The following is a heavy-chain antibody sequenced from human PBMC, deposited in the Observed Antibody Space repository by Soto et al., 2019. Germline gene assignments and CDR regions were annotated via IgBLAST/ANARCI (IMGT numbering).Heavy chain of an antibody. D-gene: IGHD5-18*01. J-gene: IGHJ4*02. V-gene: IGHV4-34*01. CDR1: GGSFSGYY. CDR2: INHSGST. Sequence: QVQLQQWGAGLLKPSETLSLTCAVYGGSFSGYYWSWIRQPPGKGLEWIGEINHSGSTNYNPSLKSRVNISVDTSKNQFALKLSAVTAADTAVYYCARAPLWRHNFDYWGQGTLVTVSS. CDR3: ARAPLWRHNFDY.